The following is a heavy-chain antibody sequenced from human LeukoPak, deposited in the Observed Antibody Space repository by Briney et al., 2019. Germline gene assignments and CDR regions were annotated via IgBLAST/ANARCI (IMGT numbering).Heavy chain of an antibody. J-gene: IGHJ4*02. Sequence: GASVKVSCKVSGYTLTELSMHWVRQAPGKGLEWMGGFDPEDGETIYAQKFQGRVTMTEDTSTDTAYMELSSLRSEDTAVYYCASIESSGWYQAYWGQGTLVTVSS. D-gene: IGHD6-19*01. V-gene: IGHV1-24*01. CDR1: GYTLTELS. CDR2: FDPEDGET. CDR3: ASIESSGWYQAY.